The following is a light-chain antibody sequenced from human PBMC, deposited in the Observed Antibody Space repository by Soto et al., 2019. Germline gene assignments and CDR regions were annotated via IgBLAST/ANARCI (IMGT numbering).Light chain of an antibody. J-gene: IGKJ5*01. CDR1: QSVGSN. Sequence: ERVMTQSPATLSVSPGERATLYCRASQSVGSNLAWYRQKPGQAPRLLIYRISARASDVPTRFSGGGSGTEFTLTITSLQSEDFGTYYCQQYNQWPITFGQGTRLEIK. CDR3: QQYNQWPIT. V-gene: IGKV3-15*01. CDR2: RIS.